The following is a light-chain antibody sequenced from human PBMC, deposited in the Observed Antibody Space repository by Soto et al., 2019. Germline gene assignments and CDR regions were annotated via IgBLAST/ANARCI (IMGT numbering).Light chain of an antibody. V-gene: IGKV3-15*01. J-gene: IGKJ2*01. Sequence: EIVMTQSPATLSVSPGERATLSCRASQSVDNNLAWSPQKPGQAPRLLINGASTRATGVPARFSGSRSGTEFTRTISSLQSEDFAVYYCQQYREWHPSYTFGQGTKLEI. CDR1: QSVDNN. CDR2: GAS. CDR3: QQYREWHPSYT.